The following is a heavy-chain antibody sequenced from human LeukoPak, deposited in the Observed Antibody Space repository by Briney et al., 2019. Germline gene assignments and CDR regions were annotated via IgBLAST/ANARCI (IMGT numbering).Heavy chain of an antibody. D-gene: IGHD5-18*01. V-gene: IGHV4-30-4*01. CDR1: GGSISSGDYY. CDR3: ARVLPAYSYRYIDY. CDR2: IYYSGST. Sequence: SETLSLTCTVSGGSISSGDYYWSWIRQPPGKGLEWIGYIYYSGSTYYNPSLKSRVTISVDTSKNQFSLKLRSVTAADTAVYYCARVLPAYSYRYIDYWGQGTLVTVSS. J-gene: IGHJ4*02.